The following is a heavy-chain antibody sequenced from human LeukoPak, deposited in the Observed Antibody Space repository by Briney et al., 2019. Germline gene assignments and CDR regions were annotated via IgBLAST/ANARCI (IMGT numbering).Heavy chain of an antibody. V-gene: IGHV3-74*01. D-gene: IGHD3-10*01. CDR1: GFTFSSYW. Sequence: PGGSLRLSCAASGFTFSSYWMHWVRQAPGKGLVWVSRINSDGSSTSYADSVKGRFTISRDNAKNTLYLQMNSLRAEDTAVYYCARGWFGESPFDYWGQGTLVTVSS. J-gene: IGHJ4*02. CDR2: INSDGSST. CDR3: ARGWFGESPFDY.